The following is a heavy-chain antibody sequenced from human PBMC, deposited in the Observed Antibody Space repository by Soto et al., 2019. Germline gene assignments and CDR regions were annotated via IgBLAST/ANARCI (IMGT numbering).Heavy chain of an antibody. CDR2: ISAYNGNT. CDR1: GYTFISYG. D-gene: IGHD3-3*01. J-gene: IGHJ6*02. V-gene: IGHV1-18*04. Sequence: ASVKVSCKASGYTFISYGISWVRQAPGQGLEWMGWISAYNGNTNYAQKLQGRVTMTTDTSTSTAYMELRSLRSDDTAVYYCARNTYYDFWSGYYPQAYGMDVWGQGTTVTVSS. CDR3: ARNTYYDFWSGYYPQAYGMDV.